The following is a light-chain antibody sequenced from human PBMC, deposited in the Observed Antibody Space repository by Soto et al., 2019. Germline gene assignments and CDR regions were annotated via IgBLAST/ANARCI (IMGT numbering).Light chain of an antibody. CDR3: LLSYSGARPYV. J-gene: IGLJ1*01. Sequence: QAVVTXEPSLTVSPGGTVTLTCGSSTGAVTSGHYPYWFQQKPGQAPRTLIYDTSKKHFWTPARFSGSLLGGKAALTLSGAQPEDEADYYCLLSYSGARPYVFGSGTKVTVL. CDR1: TGAVTSGHY. CDR2: DTS. V-gene: IGLV7-46*01.